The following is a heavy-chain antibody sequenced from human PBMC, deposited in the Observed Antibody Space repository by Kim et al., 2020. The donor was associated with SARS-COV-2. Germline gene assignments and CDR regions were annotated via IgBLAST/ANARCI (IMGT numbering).Heavy chain of an antibody. CDR3: ARGDYLEPEPCDY. V-gene: IGHV1-18*01. J-gene: IGHJ4*02. D-gene: IGHD4-17*01. Sequence: YARKLQGRVTMTTDTSTRTAYMELRGLRSDDTAVYYCARGDYLEPEPCDYWGQGTLVTVSS.